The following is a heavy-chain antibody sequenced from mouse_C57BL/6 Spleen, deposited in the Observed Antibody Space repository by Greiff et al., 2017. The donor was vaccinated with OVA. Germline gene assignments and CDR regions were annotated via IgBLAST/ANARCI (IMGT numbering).Heavy chain of an antibody. V-gene: IGHV10-1*01. J-gene: IGHJ4*01. CDR1: GFSFNTYA. D-gene: IGHD2-4*01. CDR2: IRSNSNNYAT. Sequence: EVHLVASGGGLVQPKGSLKLSCAASGFSFNTYAMNWVRQAPGKGLEWVARIRSNSNNYATYYADSVKDRFTISSDNSESMLYLQMNNLKTEDTAMYYLVVSYYDYDAAMDYWGQGTSVTVSS. CDR3: VVSYYDYDAAMDY.